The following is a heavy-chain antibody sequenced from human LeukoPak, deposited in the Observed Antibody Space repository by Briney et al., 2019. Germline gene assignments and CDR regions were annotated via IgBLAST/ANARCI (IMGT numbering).Heavy chain of an antibody. Sequence: GGSLRLSCAASGFTFSSYWMSWVRQAPGKGLEWVANIEQEGSEKYYVDSVKGRFTISRDNAKNSLYLQMNSLRAEDTAVYYCARDKSYGDSSDYWGQGTLVTVSS. CDR1: GFTFSSYW. J-gene: IGHJ4*02. D-gene: IGHD4-17*01. CDR3: ARDKSYGDSSDY. V-gene: IGHV3-7*01. CDR2: IEQEGSEK.